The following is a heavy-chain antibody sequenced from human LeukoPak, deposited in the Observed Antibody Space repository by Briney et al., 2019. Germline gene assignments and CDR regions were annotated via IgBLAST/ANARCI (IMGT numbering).Heavy chain of an antibody. CDR3: ARQTPLWGSFDY. D-gene: IGHD4/OR15-4a*01. V-gene: IGHV4-30-2*01. CDR1: GGSMSSGGYS. J-gene: IGHJ4*02. CDR2: IYHSGST. Sequence: SETLSLTCVVSGGSMSSGGYSGSWIRQPPGKGLEWIGYIYHSGSTYYNPSLKSRVSISADRSKNQFSLKLSSVTAADTAVYYCARQTPLWGSFDYWGQGTLVTVSS.